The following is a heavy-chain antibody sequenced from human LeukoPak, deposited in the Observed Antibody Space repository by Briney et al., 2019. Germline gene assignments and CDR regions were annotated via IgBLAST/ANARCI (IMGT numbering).Heavy chain of an antibody. J-gene: IGHJ4*02. Sequence: GGSLRLSCAASGFTFSNAWMSWVRQAPGKGLEWVGRIKSKTDGGTTDYAAPVKGRFTISRDDSKNTLYLQMNSLKTEDTAVYYCTTDVDRGLPEDYWGQGTLVTVSS. D-gene: IGHD1-26*01. V-gene: IGHV3-15*01. CDR1: GFTFSNAW. CDR3: TTDVDRGLPEDY. CDR2: IKSKTDGGTT.